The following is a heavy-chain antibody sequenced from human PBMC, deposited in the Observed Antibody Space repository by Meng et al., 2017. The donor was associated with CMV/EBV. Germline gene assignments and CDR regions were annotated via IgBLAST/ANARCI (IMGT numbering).Heavy chain of an antibody. CDR2: IYYSGST. Sequence: SETLSLTCAVSGGSISSYYWSWIRQPPGKGLEWIGYIYYSGSTNYNPSLKSRVTISVDTSKNQFSLKLSSVTAADTAVYYCARDSRDYDFWSGRRRYYYYGMDVWGQGTTVTVSS. V-gene: IGHV4-59*01. D-gene: IGHD3-3*01. CDR3: ARDSRDYDFWSGRRRYYYYGMDV. CDR1: GGSISSYY. J-gene: IGHJ6*02.